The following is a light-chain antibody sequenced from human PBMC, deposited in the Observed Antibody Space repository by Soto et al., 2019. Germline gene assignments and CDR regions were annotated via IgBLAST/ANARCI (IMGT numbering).Light chain of an antibody. J-gene: IGKJ1*01. V-gene: IGKV3D-20*02. CDR1: QSVGDTF. CDR2: GVS. CDR3: QQRSNWPPWT. Sequence: EIVRTQSPATLSVSPGERCTLSCMAIQSVGDTFLSWYQQKPGLAPRLLIYGVSNRATGIPDRFSGSGSGTDFTLTISSLEPEDFAVYYCQQRSNWPPWTFGPGTQVDIK.